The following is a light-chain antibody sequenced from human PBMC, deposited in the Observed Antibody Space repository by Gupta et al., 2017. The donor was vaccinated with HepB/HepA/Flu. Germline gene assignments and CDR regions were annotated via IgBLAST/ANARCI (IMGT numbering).Light chain of an antibody. V-gene: IGLV1-40*01. CDR1: SSNIGAGYD. Sequence: VLTQPPSVSGAPGQRVTISCTGSSSNIGAGYDVHWYQQLPGTAPKLLIYGNSNRPSGVPDRFSGSKSGTSTSLAITGLQAEDEADYYCQSYDSSLSGHVVFGGGTKLTVL. CDR3: QSYDSSLSGHVV. J-gene: IGLJ2*01. CDR2: GNS.